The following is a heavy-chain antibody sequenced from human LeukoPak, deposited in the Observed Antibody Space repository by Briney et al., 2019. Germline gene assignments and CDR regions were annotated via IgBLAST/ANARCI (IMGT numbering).Heavy chain of an antibody. CDR1: GGSISSYY. V-gene: IGHV4-59*12. CDR2: IYYSGST. Sequence: SETLSLTCTVSGGSISSYYWSWIRQPPGKGLEWIGYIYYSGSTNYNPSLKSRVTISVDTSKKQFSLKLSSVTAADTAVYYCARAVVTIFGVVLYYFDYWGQGTLVTVSS. J-gene: IGHJ4*02. D-gene: IGHD3-3*01. CDR3: ARAVVTIFGVVLYYFDY.